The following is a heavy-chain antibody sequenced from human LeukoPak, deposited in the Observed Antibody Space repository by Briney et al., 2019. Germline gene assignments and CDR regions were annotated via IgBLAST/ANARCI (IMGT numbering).Heavy chain of an antibody. CDR1: GGTFSRYA. J-gene: IGHJ4*02. CDR2: TIPIFGTA. Sequence: SVKVSCKASGGTFSRYAIKWVRQAPGQGPEWMGGTIPIFGTANYAQKFQGRVTITADESTSTAYMELRSLRSDDTAIYYCARGSSDDIRMATPFAYWGQVSLVTVSS. D-gene: IGHD5-24*01. CDR3: ARGSSDDIRMATPFAY. V-gene: IGHV1-69*13.